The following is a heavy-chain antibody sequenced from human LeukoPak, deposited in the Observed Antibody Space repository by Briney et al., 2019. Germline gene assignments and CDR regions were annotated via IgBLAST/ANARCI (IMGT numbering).Heavy chain of an antibody. CDR2: IYYSGST. CDR1: GGSLSSYY. D-gene: IGHD3-22*01. CDR3: ARGYYDSSGYLTDAFDI. J-gene: IGHJ3*02. Sequence: PSETLSLTCTVSGGSLSSYYWSWIRQPPGKGLEGIGYIYYSGSTNYNPSLKSRVTISVDTSKNQFSLKLSSVTAADTAVYYCARGYYDSSGYLTDAFDIWGQGTMVTVSS. V-gene: IGHV4-59*01.